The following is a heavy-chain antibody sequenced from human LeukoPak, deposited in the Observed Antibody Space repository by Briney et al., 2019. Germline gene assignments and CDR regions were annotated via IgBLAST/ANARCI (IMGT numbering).Heavy chain of an antibody. J-gene: IGHJ4*02. CDR1: GFTFSDYY. V-gene: IGHV3-11*01. CDR3: AREYSGSYYAFDY. CDR2: ISSSGSTI. D-gene: IGHD1-26*01. Sequence: GGSLRLSCAASGFTFSDYYMSWIRQAPGKGLEWVSYISSSGSTIYYADSVKGRFTTSRDNAKNSLYLQMNSLRAEDTAVYYCAREYSGSYYAFDYWGQGTLVTVSS.